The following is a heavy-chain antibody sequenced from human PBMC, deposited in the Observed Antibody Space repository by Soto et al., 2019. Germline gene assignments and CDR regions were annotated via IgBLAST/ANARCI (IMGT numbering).Heavy chain of an antibody. D-gene: IGHD1-26*01. CDR3: ARELISGSYYNYYYGMDV. V-gene: IGHV3-21*01. J-gene: IGHJ6*02. Sequence: EVQLVESGGGLVKPGGSLRLSCAASGFTFSSYSMNWVRQAPGKGLEWVSSISSSSSYIYYADSVKGRFTISRDNAKNSLYLQMNSLRAEDTAVYYCARELISGSYYNYYYGMDVWGQGTTVTVSS. CDR1: GFTFSSYS. CDR2: ISSSSSYI.